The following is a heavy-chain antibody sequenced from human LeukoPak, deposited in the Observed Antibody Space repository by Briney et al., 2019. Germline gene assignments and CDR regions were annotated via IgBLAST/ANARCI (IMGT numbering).Heavy chain of an antibody. CDR3: AKDRARYFDWLLSLDY. Sequence: GGSLRLSCAASGFTFSSYGMHWVRQAPGKGLEWVAVISYDGSNKYYADSVKGRFTISRDNSKNTLYLQTNSLRAEDTAVYYCAKDRARYFDWLLSLDYWGQGTLVTVSS. D-gene: IGHD3-9*01. J-gene: IGHJ4*02. V-gene: IGHV3-30*18. CDR2: ISYDGSNK. CDR1: GFTFSSYG.